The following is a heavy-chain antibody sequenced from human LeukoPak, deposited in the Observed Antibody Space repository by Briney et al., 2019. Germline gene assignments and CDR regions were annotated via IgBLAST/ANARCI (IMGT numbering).Heavy chain of an antibody. CDR1: GFTFSIYE. D-gene: IGHD3-10*01. CDR2: ISGSGSTI. J-gene: IGHJ6*03. V-gene: IGHV3-48*03. Sequence: GGSLRLSCAASGFTFSIYEMNWVRQAPGKGLEWVSYISGSGSTIYYADSVKGRFTISRDNAKNSLYLQMNSLRAEDTAVYYCARVASITMVRGVHYYYYYYMDVWGKGTTVTVSS. CDR3: ARVASITMVRGVHYYYYYYMDV.